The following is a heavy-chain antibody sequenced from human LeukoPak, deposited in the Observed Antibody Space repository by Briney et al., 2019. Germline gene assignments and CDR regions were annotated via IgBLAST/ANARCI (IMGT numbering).Heavy chain of an antibody. J-gene: IGHJ4*02. CDR2: IKQDGSEK. V-gene: IGHV3-7*01. D-gene: IGHD3-22*01. Sequence: PGGSLRLSCAASGFTFSSYWMSWVRQAPGKGLEWVANIKQDGSEKYYVDSVKGRFTISRDNAKNSLYLQMNSLRAEDTAVYYCARAYKINYYDSSGYDYPVDYWGQGTLVTVSS. CDR1: GFTFSSYW. CDR3: ARAYKINYYDSSGYDYPVDY.